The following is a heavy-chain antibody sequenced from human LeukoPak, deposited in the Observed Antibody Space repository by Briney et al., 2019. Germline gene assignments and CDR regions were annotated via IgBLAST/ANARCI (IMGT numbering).Heavy chain of an antibody. J-gene: IGHJ6*02. CDR1: GFTFSSYG. CDR3: ARRGSYSFYYYYCMDV. Sequence: GGSLRLSCAASGFTFSSYGMHWVRQAPGKGLEWVAVIWYDGSNKYYADSVKGRFTISRDNSKNTLYLQMNSLRAEDTAVYYCARRGSYSFYYYYCMDVWGQGTTVTVSS. CDR2: IWYDGSNK. V-gene: IGHV3-33*01. D-gene: IGHD1-26*01.